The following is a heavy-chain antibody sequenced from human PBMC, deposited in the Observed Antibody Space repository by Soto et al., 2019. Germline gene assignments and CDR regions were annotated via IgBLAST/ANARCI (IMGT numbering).Heavy chain of an antibody. V-gene: IGHV5-10-1*01. CDR2: IDPSDSQT. Sequence: PWESLKISCKGSGYSFAGYWITWVCQKPGKGLEWMGRIDPSDSQTYYSPSFRGHVTISADKSISTAYLQWSSLTASDTAMYYCATQLDRSSIVRGDYWGRGSLV. D-gene: IGHD6-13*01. J-gene: IGHJ4*02. CDR3: ATQLDRSSIVRGDY. CDR1: GYSFAGYW.